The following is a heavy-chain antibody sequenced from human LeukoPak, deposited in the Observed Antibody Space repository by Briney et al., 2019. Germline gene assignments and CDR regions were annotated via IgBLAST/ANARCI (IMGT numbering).Heavy chain of an antibody. D-gene: IGHD3-10*01. Sequence: GASVKVSCKTSVYTFAGYFVHWVRQAPGQGLEWMGWINPNSGGTNYTQNFQGRVTITRDTSITTAYMELSRLTSDDTALYYCARDQGYGSGGYSFDYWGQGTRVTVSS. CDR3: ARDQGYGSGGYSFDY. CDR1: VYTFAGYF. V-gene: IGHV1-2*02. J-gene: IGHJ4*02. CDR2: INPNSGGT.